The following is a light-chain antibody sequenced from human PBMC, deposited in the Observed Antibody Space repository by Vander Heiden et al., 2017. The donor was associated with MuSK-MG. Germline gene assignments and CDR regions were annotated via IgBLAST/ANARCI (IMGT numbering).Light chain of an antibody. CDR1: QDINNF. V-gene: IGKV1-NL1*01. Sequence: DLQMTQSPSSLSPSVGDRVSITCRASQDINNFLAWYQQKPGKAPKLLLSAASRLESGVPSRFSGSGSGTDYTLTVSSLQPEDFATYYCQQYSITPWTFGQGTRVEI. J-gene: IGKJ1*01. CDR2: AAS. CDR3: QQYSITPWT.